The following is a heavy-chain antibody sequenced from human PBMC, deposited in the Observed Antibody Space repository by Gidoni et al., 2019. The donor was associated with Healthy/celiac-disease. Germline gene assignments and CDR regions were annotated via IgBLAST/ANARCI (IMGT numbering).Heavy chain of an antibody. D-gene: IGHD4-4*01. Sequence: EVQLVESGGGLVQPGRSLRLSCAASGFTFDAYAMHWVRQAPGKGLEWVSGISWNSGSIGYADAVKGRFTISRDNAKNSLYLKMNSLRAEDTALYYCAKDYYSNYVKGGMDVWGQGTTVTVSS. CDR1: GFTFDAYA. CDR2: ISWNSGSI. CDR3: AKDYYSNYVKGGMDV. J-gene: IGHJ6*02. V-gene: IGHV3-9*01.